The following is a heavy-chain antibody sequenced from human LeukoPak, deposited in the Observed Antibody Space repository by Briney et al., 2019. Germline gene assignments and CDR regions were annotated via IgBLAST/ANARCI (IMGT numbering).Heavy chain of an antibody. J-gene: IGHJ5*02. CDR3: ARDRAGRRSSWVEFDL. D-gene: IGHD3-10*01. V-gene: IGHV3-53*05. CDR2: IYDDGGT. Sequence: PGGSLRLSCTVSGFTFTSTHMDWVRQAPGKGPEWVALIYDDGGTVYADSVKGRFTISRDNSKNMVYLQMDSLRPEDSAVYYCARDRAGRRSSWVEFDLWGQGPLVTVSS. CDR1: GFTFTSTH.